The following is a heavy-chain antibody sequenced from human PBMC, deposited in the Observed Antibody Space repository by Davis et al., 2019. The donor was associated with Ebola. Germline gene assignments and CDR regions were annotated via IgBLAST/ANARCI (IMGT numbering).Heavy chain of an antibody. J-gene: IGHJ6*02. CDR1: GFTFSSYA. Sequence: GESLKISCAASGFTFSSYAMHWVRQAPGKGLEWVAVISYDGSNKYYADSVKGRFTISRDNSKNTLYLQMNSLRAEDTAVYYCARDPRIWFGATPMYGMDVWGQGTTVTVSS. CDR2: ISYDGSNK. D-gene: IGHD3-10*01. V-gene: IGHV3-30-3*01. CDR3: ARDPRIWFGATPMYGMDV.